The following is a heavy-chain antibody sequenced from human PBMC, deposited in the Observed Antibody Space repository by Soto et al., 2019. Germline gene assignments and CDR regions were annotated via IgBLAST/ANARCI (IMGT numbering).Heavy chain of an antibody. V-gene: IGHV3-30-3*01. CDR3: ARGPSSLTRFDY. D-gene: IGHD2-2*01. J-gene: IGHJ4*02. Sequence: QVQLVESGGGVVQPGRSLRLSCAASGFTFSSYAMHWVRQAPGKGLEWVAVISYDGSNKYYADSVKGRFTISRDNSKNALYLEMNSLGAEDTAVYYCARGPSSLTRFDYWGQGTLVPVSS. CDR1: GFTFSSYA. CDR2: ISYDGSNK.